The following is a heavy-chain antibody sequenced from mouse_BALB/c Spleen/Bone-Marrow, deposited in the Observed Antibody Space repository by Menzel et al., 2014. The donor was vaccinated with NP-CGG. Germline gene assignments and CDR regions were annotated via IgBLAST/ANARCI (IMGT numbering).Heavy chain of an antibody. D-gene: IGHD2-4*01. Sequence: EVKLMESGGGLVQPGGSLELSCAASGFTFSSYGMSWVRQTPDKRLEMIATINVNGDTTYHPDSVKGRFTISSDNVKNTLYLQMSSLKSEDTAMYYCARGYDYSSWFAYWGQGTLVTVSA. CDR3: ARGYDYSSWFAY. CDR2: INVNGDTT. CDR1: GFTFSSYG. V-gene: IGHV5-6-3*01. J-gene: IGHJ3*01.